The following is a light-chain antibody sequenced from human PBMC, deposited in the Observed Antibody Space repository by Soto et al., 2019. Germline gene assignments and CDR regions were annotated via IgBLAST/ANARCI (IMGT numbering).Light chain of an antibody. CDR1: QTVRPNY. Sequence: EIVLTQSPGTLSLSPGERATLSCRASQTVRPNYLAWYQQKPGQPPRLLIYGASTRATGIPDRFSGSGSGTDFTLTITRLEPEDFAVYYCQQYAASPRYTFGQGTKVEIK. CDR2: GAS. V-gene: IGKV3-20*01. J-gene: IGKJ2*01. CDR3: QQYAASPRYT.